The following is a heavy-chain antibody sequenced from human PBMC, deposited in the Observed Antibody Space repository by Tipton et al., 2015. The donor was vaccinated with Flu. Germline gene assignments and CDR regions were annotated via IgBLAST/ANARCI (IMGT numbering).Heavy chain of an antibody. CDR2: VYYSGTA. D-gene: IGHD5-24*01. Sequence: GLVKPSETLSLTCTVSGGSVRSGSYSWSWIRQPPGKGLEWIGYVYYSGTAKYNPSLTGRVTISVDTSENNFSLKLTAVTAADTAVYYCARAGAHGYILVQDSWGQGALVTVSS. J-gene: IGHJ4*02. CDR3: ARAGAHGYILVQDS. V-gene: IGHV4-61*03. CDR1: GGSVRSGSYS.